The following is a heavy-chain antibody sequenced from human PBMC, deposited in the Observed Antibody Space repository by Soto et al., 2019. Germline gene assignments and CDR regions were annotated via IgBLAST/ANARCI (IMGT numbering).Heavy chain of an antibody. V-gene: IGHV5-51*01. Sequence: GESLKISCKGSGYSFPTYWTGWVRQTPGKGLEWMGIIYPGDSDTRYNPSFQGHVTISADKSISTAYLLWSSLKASDTAVYYCARRRRSGWYFDDAFDIWGQGTVVTVSS. J-gene: IGHJ3*02. CDR3: ARRRRSGWYFDDAFDI. CDR2: IYPGDSDT. D-gene: IGHD6-19*01. CDR1: GYSFPTYW.